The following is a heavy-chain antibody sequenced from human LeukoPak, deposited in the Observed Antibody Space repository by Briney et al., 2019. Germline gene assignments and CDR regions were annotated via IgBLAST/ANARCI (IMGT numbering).Heavy chain of an antibody. CDR1: GLTVSSNY. CDR2: ISGSGDNT. J-gene: IGHJ4*02. D-gene: IGHD3-22*01. V-gene: IGHV3-23*01. Sequence: GGSLRLSCAASGLTVSSNYMTWVRQAPGKGLEWVSGISGSGDNTYYADSVKGRFTISRDDSKNTLYVQVNSLGTEDTAAYYCAKGSYYDSSGSFYFDYWGQGTLVTVSS. CDR3: AKGSYYDSSGSFYFDY.